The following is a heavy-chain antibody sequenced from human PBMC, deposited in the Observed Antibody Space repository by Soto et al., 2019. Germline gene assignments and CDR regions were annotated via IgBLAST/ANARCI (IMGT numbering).Heavy chain of an antibody. CDR1: GYPFGAYA. CDR2: IGPFEAHAP. D-gene: IGHD2-8*01. CDR3: ARDAIPYNGRDDAFDL. V-gene: IGHV3-23*01. J-gene: IGHJ3*01. Sequence: EVQLLESGGDLVHPGGTLILSCVGSGYPFGAYAMRWVRQAPGKGLEWVSAIGPFEAHAPAYAASVKGRFTISRYNSMNILYLKMTNPRAGDTGVYYCARDAIPYNGRDDAFDLWGQGTVVTVSS.